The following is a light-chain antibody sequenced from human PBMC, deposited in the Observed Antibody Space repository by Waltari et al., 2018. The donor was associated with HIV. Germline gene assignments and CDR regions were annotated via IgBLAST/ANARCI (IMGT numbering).Light chain of an antibody. Sequence: QSALTQPRSVSGSPGQSVTISCPGPSSDVGGSNSVSWYQQHPGKAPKPLIYEGSKWPSGVPDRFSGSKSGNTASLTISGLRADDEADYYCCSYGGTYNVFGTGTKVTIL. CDR1: SSDVGGSNS. J-gene: IGLJ1*01. CDR3: CSYGGTYNV. CDR2: EGS. V-gene: IGLV2-11*01.